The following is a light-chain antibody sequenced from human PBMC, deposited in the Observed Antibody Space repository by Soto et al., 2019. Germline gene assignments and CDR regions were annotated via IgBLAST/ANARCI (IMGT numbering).Light chain of an antibody. CDR2: DAS. J-gene: IGKJ3*01. V-gene: IGKV1-27*01. CDR1: QSISNY. CDR3: QEYNSAPFN. Sequence: DIQMTNSPSSLSASVGDRVTITCRASQSISNYLAWYQQKPGKVPKLLIYDASTLQSGVPSRFSGSGSRTDFTLTISSLQHEEVATYYCQEYNSAPFNFVPGKKVDIK.